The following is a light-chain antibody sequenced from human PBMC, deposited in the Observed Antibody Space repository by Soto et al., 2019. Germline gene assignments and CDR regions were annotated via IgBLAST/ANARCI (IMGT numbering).Light chain of an antibody. CDR3: QQYGCSPTT. Sequence: EIVLTESPGTLSLSPGERATLSCRASQSVSSSYLAWYQQKPGQAPRLLIYGASSRATGIPDRFSGSGSGTAFPLTISRREPKVFGLYYCQQYGCSPTTFAKGTRREIK. J-gene: IGKJ5*01. V-gene: IGKV3-20*01. CDR1: QSVSSSY. CDR2: GAS.